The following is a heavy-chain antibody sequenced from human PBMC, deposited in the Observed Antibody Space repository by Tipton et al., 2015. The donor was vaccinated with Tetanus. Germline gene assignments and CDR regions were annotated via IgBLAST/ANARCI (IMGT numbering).Heavy chain of an antibody. CDR1: GGSISSGGYY. Sequence: TLPLTCTVSGGSISSGGYYWSWIRQHPGKGLEWIGYIYYSGSTYYNPSLKSRVTISVDTSKNQFSLKLSSVTAADTAVYYCARTLGEYYYDSSERAFDYWGQGTLVTVSS. D-gene: IGHD3-22*01. CDR3: ARTLGEYYYDSSERAFDY. V-gene: IGHV4-31*03. J-gene: IGHJ4*02. CDR2: IYYSGST.